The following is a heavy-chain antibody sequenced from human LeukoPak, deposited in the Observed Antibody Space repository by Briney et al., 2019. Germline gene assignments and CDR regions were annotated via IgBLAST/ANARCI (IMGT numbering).Heavy chain of an antibody. V-gene: IGHV3-66*01. CDR3: AGDSHY. CDR1: GFTFSSYT. J-gene: IGHJ4*02. CDR2: IYSGGST. Sequence: PGGSLRLSCAASGFTFSSYTMSWVRQAPGKGLEWVSVIYSGGSTYHADSVKGRFTISRDNSKNTLYLQMNSLRAEDTAVYYCAGDSHYWGQGTLVTVSS.